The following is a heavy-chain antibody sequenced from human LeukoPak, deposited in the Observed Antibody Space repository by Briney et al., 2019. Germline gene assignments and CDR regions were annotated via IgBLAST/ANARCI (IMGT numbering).Heavy chain of an antibody. J-gene: IGHJ6*04. V-gene: IGHV3-21*01. CDR1: GFTFSSYG. CDR3: AELGITMIGGV. D-gene: IGHD3-10*02. Sequence: PGGSLRLSCAASGFTFSSYGMNWVRQAPGKGLEWVSSISSSSSYMYYADSVKGRFTISRDNAKNSLYLQMNSLRAEDTAVYYCAELGITMIGGVWGKGTTVTISS. CDR2: ISSSSSYM.